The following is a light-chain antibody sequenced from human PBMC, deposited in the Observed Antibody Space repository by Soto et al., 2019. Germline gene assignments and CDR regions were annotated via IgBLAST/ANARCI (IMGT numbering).Light chain of an antibody. CDR1: QDISNF. V-gene: IGKV1-33*01. CDR3: KQYDVLPPS. CDR2: SAS. J-gene: IGKJ2*01. Sequence: DIQMTQAPSSLSASVGDRVTITCQASQDISNFLIWYQQKPGKAPKLLIYSASNLEAGVPSRFSGSGSGTDFTFTISSLQPEDVATYYCKQYDVLPPSFGQGTKLEIK.